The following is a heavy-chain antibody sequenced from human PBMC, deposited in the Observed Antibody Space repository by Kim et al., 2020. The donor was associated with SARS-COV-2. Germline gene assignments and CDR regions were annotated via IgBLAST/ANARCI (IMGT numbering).Heavy chain of an antibody. V-gene: IGHV4-59*13. D-gene: IGHD3-10*01. Sequence: SETLSLTCIASGVSINSYYWSWIRQPPGKGLEWIGYIYYSGSTNYNPSLKSRVIISVDTSKNQFSLKLSSVTAADTAEYYCARVPYGSGRIDSWGQGTLVTVSS. CDR1: GVSINSYY. J-gene: IGHJ4*02. CDR2: IYYSGST. CDR3: ARVPYGSGRIDS.